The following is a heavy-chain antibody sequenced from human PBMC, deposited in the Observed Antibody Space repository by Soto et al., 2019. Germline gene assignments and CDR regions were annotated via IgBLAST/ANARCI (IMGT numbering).Heavy chain of an antibody. Sequence: QVQLQESGPGLVKPSETLSLTCTVSGGSVSSGSYYWSWIRQPPGKGLEWIGYIYYSGSTNYNPSLKSRVTISVDTSKNQFSLKLSSVTAADTAVYYCAFQYYDILTGHYYGMDVWGQGTTVTVSS. CDR2: IYYSGST. CDR1: GGSVSSGSYY. CDR3: AFQYYDILTGHYYGMDV. V-gene: IGHV4-61*01. J-gene: IGHJ6*02. D-gene: IGHD3-9*01.